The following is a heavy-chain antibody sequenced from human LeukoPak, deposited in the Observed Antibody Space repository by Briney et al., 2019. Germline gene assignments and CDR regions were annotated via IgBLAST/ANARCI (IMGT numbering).Heavy chain of an antibody. Sequence: SVKVSCKASEGTFSSYAISWVRQAPGQGLEWMGRIIPILGIANYAQKFQGRVTITADKSTSTAYMELSSLRSEDTAVYYCAREDPRRAAPFDYWGQGTLVTVSS. J-gene: IGHJ4*02. CDR1: EGTFSSYA. CDR3: AREDPRRAAPFDY. CDR2: IIPILGIA. V-gene: IGHV1-69*04.